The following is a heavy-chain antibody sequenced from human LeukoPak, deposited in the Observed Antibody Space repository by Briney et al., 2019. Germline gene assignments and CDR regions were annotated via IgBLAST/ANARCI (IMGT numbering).Heavy chain of an antibody. D-gene: IGHD5-18*01. J-gene: IGHJ6*02. V-gene: IGHV3-43*02. CDR2: ISGDGGST. CDR3: AKDQAAMVPYYYYGMDV. CDR1: GFTFDDYA. Sequence: GGSLRLSCAASGFTFDDYAMHWVRQAPGKGLEWVSLISGDGGSTYYADSVKGRFTISRDNSKNSLYLQMNSLRTEDTALYYCAKDQAAMVPYYYYGMDVWGQGTTVTVSS.